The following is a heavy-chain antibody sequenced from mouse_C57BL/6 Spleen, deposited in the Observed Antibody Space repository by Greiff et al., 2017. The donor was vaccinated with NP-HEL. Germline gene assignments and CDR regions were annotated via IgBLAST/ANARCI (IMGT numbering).Heavy chain of an antibody. CDR3: ARRQAYYYGSSEYFDV. CDR1: GYTFPSYW. Sequence: QVQLQQPGAGLVMPGASVKLSCKASGYTFPSYWLPWVKQRPGQGLEGSGEIDPSDSYTNYNQKFKGKSTWTGDKSSSTAYMQLSSLTSEDSAVYYCARRQAYYYGSSEYFDVWGTGTTVTVSS. CDR2: IDPSDSYT. J-gene: IGHJ1*03. D-gene: IGHD1-1*01. V-gene: IGHV1-69*01.